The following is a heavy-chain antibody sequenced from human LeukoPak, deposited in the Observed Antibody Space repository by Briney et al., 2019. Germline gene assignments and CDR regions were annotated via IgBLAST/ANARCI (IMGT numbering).Heavy chain of an antibody. CDR2: ISGSGGTT. D-gene: IGHD3-10*01. CDR3: ARVVIAVGFGSDP. CDR1: GLTFSSYA. V-gene: IGHV3-23*01. Sequence: GGSLRLSCAASGLTFSSYAMSWVRQAPGKGLEWVSAISGSGGTTYYADSVMGRFTISRDNSKNTLYLQMNSLRAEDTAVYYCARVVIAVGFGSDPWGQGTLVTVSS. J-gene: IGHJ5*02.